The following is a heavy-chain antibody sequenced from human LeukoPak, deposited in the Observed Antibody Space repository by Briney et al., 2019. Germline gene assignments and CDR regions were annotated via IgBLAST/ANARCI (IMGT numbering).Heavy chain of an antibody. V-gene: IGHV3-48*04. CDR3: ARDLYDSSGYYRNPFDY. D-gene: IGHD3-22*01. J-gene: IGHJ4*02. Sequence: GGSLRLSXAASGFTFSSYSMNWVRQAPGKGLEWVSYISSSSSTIYYADSVKGRFTISRDNAKNSLYLQMNSLRAEDTAVYYCARDLYDSSGYYRNPFDYWGQGTLVTVSS. CDR2: ISSSSSTI. CDR1: GFTFSSYS.